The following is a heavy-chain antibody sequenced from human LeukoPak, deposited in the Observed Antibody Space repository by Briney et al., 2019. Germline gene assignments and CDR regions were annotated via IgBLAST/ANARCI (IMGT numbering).Heavy chain of an antibody. Sequence: SETLSLTCTVSGDSINNYYWSWIRQPPGKGLEWIGYIYYSGSTNYNPSLTSRVTISVDTSMNQFSLKLSSVTAADTAVYYCARAEYSSSLDYWGQGTLVIVSS. CDR2: IYYSGST. V-gene: IGHV4-59*01. CDR3: ARAEYSSSLDY. D-gene: IGHD6-6*01. J-gene: IGHJ4*02. CDR1: GDSINNYY.